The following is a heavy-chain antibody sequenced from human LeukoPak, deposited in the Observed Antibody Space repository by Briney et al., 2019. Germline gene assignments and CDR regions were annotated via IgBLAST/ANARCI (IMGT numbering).Heavy chain of an antibody. J-gene: IGHJ4*02. V-gene: IGHV4-34*01. Sequence: KPSETLSLTCAVYGGSFSGYYWSWIRQPPGKGLEWIGEINHSGSTNYNPSLKSRVTISVDTSKNQFSLKLSSVTAADTAVYYCARRPGFRPADYWGQGTLVTVSS. CDR3: ARRPGFRPADY. D-gene: IGHD1-14*01. CDR1: GGSFSGYY. CDR2: INHSGST.